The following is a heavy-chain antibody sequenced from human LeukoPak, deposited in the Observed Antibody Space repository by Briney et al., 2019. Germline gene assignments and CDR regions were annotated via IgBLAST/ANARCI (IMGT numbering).Heavy chain of an antibody. CDR3: ARHAYCSSTSCYFDY. J-gene: IGHJ4*02. D-gene: IGHD2-2*01. CDR1: GYSITNAYY. V-gene: IGHV4-38-2*01. Sequence: PSETLSLTCAVSGYSITNAYYWGWIRQPPGKGLEWIGSMHHSGSTSYNPSLTSRVAISLDTSRNQFLLNLRFVTAADTAVYYCARHAYCSSTSCYFDYWGQGALVTVSS. CDR2: MHHSGST.